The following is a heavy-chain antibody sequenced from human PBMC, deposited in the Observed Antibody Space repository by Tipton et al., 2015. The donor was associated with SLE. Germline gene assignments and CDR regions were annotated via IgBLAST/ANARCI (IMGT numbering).Heavy chain of an antibody. CDR3: ARHSTSSWYYYYYGMDV. CDR1: GGSFSGYY. Sequence: TLSLTCAVYGGSFSGYYWSWIRQPSGKGLEWIGEINHSGSTNYNPSLKSRVTISVDTSKNQFSLKLSSVTAADTAVYYCARHSTSSWYYYYYGMDVWGQGTTVTVSS. V-gene: IGHV4-34*01. D-gene: IGHD6-13*01. J-gene: IGHJ6*02. CDR2: INHSGST.